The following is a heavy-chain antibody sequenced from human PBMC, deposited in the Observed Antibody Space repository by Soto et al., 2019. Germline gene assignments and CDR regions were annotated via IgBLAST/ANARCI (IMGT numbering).Heavy chain of an antibody. V-gene: IGHV4-39*01. CDR2: IYYSGST. CDR1: GGSISSSSYY. Sequence: SETLSLTCTVSGGSISSSSYYWGWIRQPPGKGLEWIGSIYYSGSTYYNPSLKSRVTISVDTSKNQFSLKLSSVTAADTAVYYCARTPPVYNDFWSGYYDYHYYGMDVWGQGTTVTVSS. D-gene: IGHD3-3*01. CDR3: ARTPPVYNDFWSGYYDYHYYGMDV. J-gene: IGHJ6*02.